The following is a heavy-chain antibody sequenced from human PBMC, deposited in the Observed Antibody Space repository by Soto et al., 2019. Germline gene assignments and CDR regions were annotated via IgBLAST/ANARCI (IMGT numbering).Heavy chain of an antibody. V-gene: IGHV3-33*01. CDR2: IWYDGSNK. J-gene: IGHJ4*02. CDR3: ARDREGAGFYFDY. CDR1: GFTFSSYG. Sequence: QVQLVESGGGVVQPGRSLRLSCAASGFTFSSYGMHWVRQAPGKGLEWVAVIWYDGSNKYYADSVKGRFTITRDNSKNTLYLQMNSLRAEDTAVYYCARDREGAGFYFDYWGQGTLVTVSS. D-gene: IGHD1-26*01.